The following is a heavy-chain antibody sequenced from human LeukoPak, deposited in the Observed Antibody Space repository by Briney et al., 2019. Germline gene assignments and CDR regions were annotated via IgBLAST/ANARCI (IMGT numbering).Heavy chain of an antibody. D-gene: IGHD1-14*01. Sequence: GASVKVSCKASGYTFTSYGISWVRQAPGQGLEWMGWISAYNGNTNYAQKLQGRVTMTTDTSTSTAYMELSSLRSEDTAVYYCARGQPHNYYYYYGMDVWGQGTTVTVSS. CDR2: ISAYNGNT. CDR1: GYTFTSYG. CDR3: ARGQPHNYYYYYGMDV. J-gene: IGHJ6*02. V-gene: IGHV1-18*01.